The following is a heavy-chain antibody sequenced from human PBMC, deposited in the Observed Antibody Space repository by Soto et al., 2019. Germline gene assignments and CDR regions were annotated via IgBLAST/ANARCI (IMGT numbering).Heavy chain of an antibody. D-gene: IGHD6-13*01. Sequence: EVQLLESGGGLVQPGGSLRLSCAASGFTFSNYAMTWVRQAPGKGLEWVSVITGSGGGTYFVDSVKGGFTISRDNSKNTVYLQMISLRADDTAVDYCAKRPLTVAGFDCWGQGTLVSVSS. V-gene: IGHV3-23*01. CDR3: AKRPLTVAGFDC. J-gene: IGHJ4*02. CDR1: GFTFSNYA. CDR2: ITGSGGGT.